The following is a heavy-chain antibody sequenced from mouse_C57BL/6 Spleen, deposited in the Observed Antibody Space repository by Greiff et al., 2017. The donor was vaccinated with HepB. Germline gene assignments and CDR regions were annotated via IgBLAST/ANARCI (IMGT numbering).Heavy chain of an antibody. CDR2: IYPGSGST. D-gene: IGHD2-2*01. CDR3: AREGDGYDEGAWFAY. V-gene: IGHV1-55*01. Sequence: VQLQQSGAELVKPGASVKMSCKASGYTFTSYWITWVKQRPGQGLEWIGDIYPGSGSTNYNEKFKSKATLTVDTSSSTAYMQLSSLTSEDSAVYYCAREGDGYDEGAWFAYWGQGTLVTVSA. J-gene: IGHJ3*01. CDR1: GYTFTSYW.